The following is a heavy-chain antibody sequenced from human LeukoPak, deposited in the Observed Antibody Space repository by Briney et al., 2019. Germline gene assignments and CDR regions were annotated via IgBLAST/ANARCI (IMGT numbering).Heavy chain of an antibody. J-gene: IGHJ4*02. V-gene: IGHV3-23*01. D-gene: IGHD6-19*01. CDR3: AKDAKAGWNFDY. CDR2: IVGSGSRI. CDR1: GFTVSSNY. Sequence: PSGGSLRLSCAASGFTVSSNYMSWVRQAPGKGLEWISVIVGSGSRIFYADSVKGRFTISRENSKNMLYLQMNSLRAEDTAVYYCAKDAKAGWNFDYWGQGTLVTVSS.